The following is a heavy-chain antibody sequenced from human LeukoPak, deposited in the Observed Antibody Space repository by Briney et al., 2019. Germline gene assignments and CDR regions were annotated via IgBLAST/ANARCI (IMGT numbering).Heavy chain of an antibody. CDR1: GFTFSGSA. CDR2: IRSKANSYAT. J-gene: IGHJ4*02. Sequence: PGGSLKLSCAASGFTFSGSAMHWVRQASGKGLEWVGRIRSKANSYATAYAASVKGRFTISRDDSKNTAYLQMNSLKTEDTAVYYCTSLDSWYSSLRPDYWGQGTLVTVSS. D-gene: IGHD6-13*01. V-gene: IGHV3-73*01. CDR3: TSLDSWYSSLRPDY.